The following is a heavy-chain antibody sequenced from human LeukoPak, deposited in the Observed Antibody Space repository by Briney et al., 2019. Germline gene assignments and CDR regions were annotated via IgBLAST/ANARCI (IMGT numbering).Heavy chain of an antibody. Sequence: GGSLRLSCAASGFTFSSYSMNWVRQAPGKGLEWVSSISSSSSYIYYADSVKGRFTISRDNAKNSLYLQMNSLRAEDTAVYYCARDSVGSTSSAIAPFDYWGQGTLVTVSS. D-gene: IGHD2-2*01. CDR3: ARDSVGSTSSAIAPFDY. J-gene: IGHJ4*02. CDR1: GFTFSSYS. CDR2: ISSSSSYI. V-gene: IGHV3-21*01.